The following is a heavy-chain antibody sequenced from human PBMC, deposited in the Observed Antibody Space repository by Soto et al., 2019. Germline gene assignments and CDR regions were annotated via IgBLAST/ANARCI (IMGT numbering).Heavy chain of an antibody. J-gene: IGHJ6*02. CDR3: ASGIRTYYDFWSGKYGMDV. CDR2: IYYSGST. D-gene: IGHD3-3*01. V-gene: IGHV4-39*01. CDR1: GVSISSSSYY. Sequence: SETLSLTCTVSGVSISSSSYYWGWIRQPPGKGLEWIGSIYYSGSTYYNPSLKSRVTISVDTSKNQFSLKLSSVTAADTAVYYCASGIRTYYDFWSGKYGMDVWGQGTTVTVSS.